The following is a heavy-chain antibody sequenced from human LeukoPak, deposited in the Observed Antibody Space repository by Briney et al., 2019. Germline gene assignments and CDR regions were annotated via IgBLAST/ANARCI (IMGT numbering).Heavy chain of an antibody. V-gene: IGHV3-21*01. CDR1: GFSFKYYS. D-gene: IGHD2-2*01. J-gene: IGHJ5*02. Sequence: GGSLRLSCAASGFSFKYYSMNWVRQAPGKGLEWVSSISYSGTYIYYGDSVKGRFTVSRDDASNSVYLQMNSLTVEDTAVYYCARLAYSISHNWFDPWGQGTQVTVSS. CDR3: ARLAYSISHNWFDP. CDR2: ISYSGTYI.